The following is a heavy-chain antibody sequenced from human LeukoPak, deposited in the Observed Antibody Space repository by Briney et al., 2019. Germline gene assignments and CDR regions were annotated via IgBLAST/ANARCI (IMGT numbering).Heavy chain of an antibody. CDR1: GDSISGFY. D-gene: IGHD5-18*01. Sequence: KPSETLSLTCSVSGDSISGFYWSWIRQPAGKGLEWVGRIYTTGSTTYNPSLKSRVTMTRDTSTSTVYMELSSLRSEDTAVYYCARYIYGYLHYWGQGTLVTVSS. CDR3: ARYIYGYLHY. V-gene: IGHV4-4*07. CDR2: IYTTGST. J-gene: IGHJ4*02.